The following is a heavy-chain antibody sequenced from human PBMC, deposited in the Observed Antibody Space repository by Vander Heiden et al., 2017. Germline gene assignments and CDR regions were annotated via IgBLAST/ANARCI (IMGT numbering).Heavy chain of an antibody. J-gene: IGHJ3*01. CDR3: ARVLQTLDAFDV. V-gene: IGHV3-72*01. Sequence: EVQLVESGVGLVHPGGSLTLYCAASGFTFSDHYMDWVRQAPGKGLEWVGRTRNKANSDTTEYAASVKGRFTISRDDSKKSLYLQMNSLKTEDTAVYYCARVLQTLDAFDVWGQGTMVTVS. CDR1: GFTFSDHY. D-gene: IGHD4-4*01. CDR2: TRNKANSDTT.